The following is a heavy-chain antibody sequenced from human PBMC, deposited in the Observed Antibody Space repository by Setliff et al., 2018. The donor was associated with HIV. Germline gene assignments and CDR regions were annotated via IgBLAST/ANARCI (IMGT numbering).Heavy chain of an antibody. J-gene: IGHJ3*02. D-gene: IGHD4-4*01. CDR1: GYTFTSYG. CDR3: ARDVDYTDAFDI. Sequence: ASVKVSCKASGYTFTSYGISWVRQAPGQGLEWMGWISAYNGNTNYAQKLQGRVTMTTDTSTSTAYMELRSLRSGDTAVYYCARDVDYTDAFDIWGQGTMVTISS. CDR2: ISAYNGNT. V-gene: IGHV1-18*01.